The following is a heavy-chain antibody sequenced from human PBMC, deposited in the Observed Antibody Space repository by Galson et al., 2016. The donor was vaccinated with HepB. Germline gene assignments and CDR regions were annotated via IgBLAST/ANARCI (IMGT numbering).Heavy chain of an antibody. CDR2: INIDGTRT. V-gene: IGHV3-74*01. Sequence: SLRLSCAASGFTFSSYWMHWVRQAPGKGLVWVSRINIDGTRTAYGDSVKGRFTISRDNAKNTLYLEINSLRVEDTSVYCCARDWHGSSGFDPWGQGTLVTVSS. CDR3: ARDWHGSSGFDP. CDR1: GFTFSSYW. D-gene: IGHD3-10*01. J-gene: IGHJ5*02.